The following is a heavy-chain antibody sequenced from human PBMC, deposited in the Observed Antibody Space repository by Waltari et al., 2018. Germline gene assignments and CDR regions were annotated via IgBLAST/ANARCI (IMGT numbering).Heavy chain of an antibody. CDR1: GFTFRSHW. V-gene: IGHV3-74*01. CDR2: INSDGSAT. J-gene: IGHJ4*02. Sequence: EVQLVESGGGLVQPGGSLRLSCVVSGFTFRSHWMHWVRQVPGKGLVWVSRINSDGSATSYADSVKGRFTISGDNAKSTLYLQMNNLRDEDTAVYYCARPLYYSDSSGYYPTYYFDSWGQGTLVTVSS. D-gene: IGHD3-22*01. CDR3: ARPLYYSDSSGYYPTYYFDS.